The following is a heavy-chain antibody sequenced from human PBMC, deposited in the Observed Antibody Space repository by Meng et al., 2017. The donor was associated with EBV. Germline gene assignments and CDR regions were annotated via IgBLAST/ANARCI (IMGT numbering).Heavy chain of an antibody. Sequence: RLWRSAAEVRRPGWSVQVSCKTSGGPFRYYAISWVRQAPGQGLEGLGGFLPRLGAPNYAQKFHGRVKITADESTSTHYMDLSSLRSEDTAIYYCASESGRGYTPDYWGQGTLVTVSS. CDR1: GGPFRYYA. D-gene: IGHD3-10*01. V-gene: IGHV1-69*01. CDR2: FLPRLGAP. J-gene: IGHJ4*02. CDR3: ASESGRGYTPDY.